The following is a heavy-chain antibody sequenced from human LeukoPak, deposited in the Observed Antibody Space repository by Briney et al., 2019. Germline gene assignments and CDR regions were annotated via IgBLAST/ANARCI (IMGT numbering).Heavy chain of an antibody. V-gene: IGHV4-31*03. CDR3: ARAGYCGGDCYLNWFDP. Sequence: SETLSLTCTVSGGSISSGGYYWSWTRQHPGKGLEWIGYIYYSGSTYYNPSLKSRVTISVDTSKNQFSLKLSSVTAADTAVYYCARAGYCGGDCYLNWFDPWGQGTLVTVSS. CDR2: IYYSGST. D-gene: IGHD2-21*02. CDR1: GGSISSGGYY. J-gene: IGHJ5*02.